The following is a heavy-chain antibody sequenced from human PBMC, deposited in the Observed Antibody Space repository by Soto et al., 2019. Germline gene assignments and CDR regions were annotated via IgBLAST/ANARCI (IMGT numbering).Heavy chain of an antibody. CDR2: IRSKANNYAT. J-gene: IGHJ6*02. CDR1: GFPFSGSI. D-gene: IGHD1-26*01. CDR3: ARNLGAKYGMDV. V-gene: IGHV3-73*01. Sequence: LRLSCAGSGFPFSGSIIHWVRQAPGKGLEWVGRIRSKANNYATAFAASVQGRVTISREDSKNTAFLQMNSLKIEDTAVYFCARNLGAKYGMDVWGQGTTVTVSS.